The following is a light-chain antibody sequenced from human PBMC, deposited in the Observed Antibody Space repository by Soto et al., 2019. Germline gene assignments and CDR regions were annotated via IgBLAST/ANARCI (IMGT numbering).Light chain of an antibody. CDR2: GAA. J-gene: IGKJ5*01. CDR3: QQRSNWHPT. Sequence: EIVFTQSPGTLSLSPWEIATLSCRAIQSVSSSYLSWYQQKPGQAPRLLIYGAASRATGIPARFSGSGSGTDFTLTISSLEPEDFAVYYCQQRSNWHPTFGQGTRLEIK. V-gene: IGKV3D-20*02. CDR1: QSVSSSY.